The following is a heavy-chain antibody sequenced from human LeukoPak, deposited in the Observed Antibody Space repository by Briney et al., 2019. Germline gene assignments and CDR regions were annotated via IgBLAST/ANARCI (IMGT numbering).Heavy chain of an antibody. CDR3: AELGITMIGGV. Sequence: GGSLRLSCAASGFTFSSYGMHWVRQAPGKGLEWVAFIRYDGSNKNYADSVKGRFTISRDNAKNSLYLQMNSLRAEDTAVYYCAELGITMIGGVWGKGTTVTISS. D-gene: IGHD3-10*02. V-gene: IGHV3-30*02. CDR1: GFTFSSYG. CDR2: IRYDGSNK. J-gene: IGHJ6*04.